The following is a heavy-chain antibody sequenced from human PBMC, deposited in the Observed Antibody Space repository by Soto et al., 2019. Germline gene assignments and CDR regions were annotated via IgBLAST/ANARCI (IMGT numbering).Heavy chain of an antibody. D-gene: IGHD6-6*01. CDR2: IYWNDDK. J-gene: IGHJ4*02. CDR1: GFSLSTSGVG. V-gene: IGHV2-5*01. Sequence: QITLKESGPTLVKPTQTLTLTCTFSGFSLSTSGVGVGWIRQPPGKALEWLALIYWNDDKRYSPSLKCRLTITKDTSKNQVVLTMTNMDPVDTATYYCAHRSSMAARPSPVTTFSWVDYWGQGTLVTVSS. CDR3: AHRSSMAARPSPVTTFSWVDY.